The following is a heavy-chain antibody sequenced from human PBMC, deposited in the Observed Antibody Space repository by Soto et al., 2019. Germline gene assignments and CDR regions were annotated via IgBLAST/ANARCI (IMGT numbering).Heavy chain of an antibody. CDR3: TRGRGYSHGVYDY. CDR1: GDSIIGSY. V-gene: IGHV4-59*01. J-gene: IGHJ4*02. CDR2: LYYGGTT. Sequence: QVRLQESGPGQVKPSETLSLTCSVSGDSIIGSYWSWIRQPPGKGLEWIGYLYYGGTTHYNPSLTSRVTISIDTSNNEFSLMLRSVTDADTAVYYCTRGRGYSHGVYDYWGQGTLVSVSS. D-gene: IGHD5-18*01.